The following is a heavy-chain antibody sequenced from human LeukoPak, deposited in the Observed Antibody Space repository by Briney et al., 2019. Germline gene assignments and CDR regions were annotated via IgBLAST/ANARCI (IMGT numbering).Heavy chain of an antibody. J-gene: IGHJ6*03. V-gene: IGHV3-21*01. CDR1: GFTFSIYA. CDR3: ARANIVATIGKFIAAAGAIYYYYYMDV. CDR2: ISSSSSYI. D-gene: IGHD5-12*01. Sequence: PGGSLRLSCAASGFTFSIYAMSWVRQAPGKGLEWVSSISSSSSYIYYADSVKGRFTISRDNAKNSLYLQMNSLRAEDTAVYYCARANIVATIGKFIAAAGAIYYYYYMDVWGKGTTVTISS.